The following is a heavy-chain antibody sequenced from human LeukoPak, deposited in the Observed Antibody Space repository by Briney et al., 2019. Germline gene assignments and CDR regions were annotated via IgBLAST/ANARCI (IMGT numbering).Heavy chain of an antibody. J-gene: IGHJ4*02. CDR3: ASGLSGSYYGGFDY. Sequence: GGSLGLSCAASGFTFSSYSMNWARQAPGKGLVWVSYISSSSSTIYYADSVKGRFTISRDNAKNSLYLQMNSLRAEDTAVYYCASGLSGSYYGGFDYWGQGTLVTVSS. CDR1: GFTFSSYS. D-gene: IGHD1-26*01. V-gene: IGHV3-48*04. CDR2: ISSSSSTI.